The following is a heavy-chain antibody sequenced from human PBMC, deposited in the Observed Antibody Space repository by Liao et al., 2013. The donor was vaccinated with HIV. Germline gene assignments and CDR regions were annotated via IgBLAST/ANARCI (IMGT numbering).Heavy chain of an antibody. Sequence: QLQLQESGPGLVKPSETLSLTCSVSGASVSSSSYYWGWIRRPPGKGLEWIASIYSGGSTYYNPSLKSRVTISIDTSKNQFSLKLSSVTAADTAVYYCARWCSGTNCRSFDYWGQGTLVTVSS. CDR1: GASVSSSSYY. CDR2: IYSGGST. V-gene: IGHV4-39*07. D-gene: IGHD2-2*01. CDR3: ARWCSGTNCRSFDY. J-gene: IGHJ4*02.